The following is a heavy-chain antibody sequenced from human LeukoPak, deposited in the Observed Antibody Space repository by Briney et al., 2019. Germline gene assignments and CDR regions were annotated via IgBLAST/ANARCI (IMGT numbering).Heavy chain of an antibody. CDR3: ARDEWGDDFDI. CDR2: ISSSSSYI. V-gene: IGHV3-21*01. J-gene: IGHJ3*02. Sequence: GGSLRLSCAASGVTFRSYSMNWGRHAPGKGLEWVSSISSSSSYIHSADSVRGRFTISRDNAKNSLFLQMNSLRAEDTAVYYCARDEWGDDFDIWGQGTMVTVFS. CDR1: GVTFRSYS. D-gene: IGHD1-26*01.